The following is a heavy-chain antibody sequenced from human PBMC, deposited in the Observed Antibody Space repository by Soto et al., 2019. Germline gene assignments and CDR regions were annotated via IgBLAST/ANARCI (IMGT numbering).Heavy chain of an antibody. CDR3: ARDRKTTVTTFGY. Sequence: QVQLVQSGAEVKKPGASVKVSCKASGYTFTSYAMHWVRQAPGQRLEWMGWINAGNGNTKYSQKFQGRVTITRDTSASTAYMELSSLRSEDTAVYYCARDRKTTVTTFGYWGQGTPVTVSS. V-gene: IGHV1-3*01. J-gene: IGHJ4*02. CDR2: INAGNGNT. D-gene: IGHD4-17*01. CDR1: GYTFTSYA.